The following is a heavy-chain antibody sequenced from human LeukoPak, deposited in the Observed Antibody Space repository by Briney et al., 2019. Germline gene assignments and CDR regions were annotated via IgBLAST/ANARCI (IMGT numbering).Heavy chain of an antibody. CDR2: IYYSGST. Sequence: PSETLSLTCTVSGGSISSGGYYWSWIRQHPGKGLEWIGYIYYSGSTYYNPSLKSRVTISVDTSKNQFSLKLSSVTAADTAVCYCASSHITVTTPPLFDYWGQGTLVTVSS. CDR3: ASSHITVTTPPLFDY. D-gene: IGHD4-17*01. J-gene: IGHJ4*02. CDR1: GGSISSGGYY. V-gene: IGHV4-31*03.